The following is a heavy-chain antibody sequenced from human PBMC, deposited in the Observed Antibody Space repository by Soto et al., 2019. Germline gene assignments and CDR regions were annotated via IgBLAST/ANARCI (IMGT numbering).Heavy chain of an antibody. Sequence: PWWSLRLSCSASVFTCSSYGMHWFRQAPGKGLEWVAVIWYDGSNKYYADSVKGRFTISRDNSKNTLYLQMNSLRAEDTAVYYCARVRRDYGDFDYWGQGTLVTLSS. V-gene: IGHV3-33*01. D-gene: IGHD4-17*01. CDR2: IWYDGSNK. CDR1: VFTCSSYG. CDR3: ARVRRDYGDFDY. J-gene: IGHJ4*02.